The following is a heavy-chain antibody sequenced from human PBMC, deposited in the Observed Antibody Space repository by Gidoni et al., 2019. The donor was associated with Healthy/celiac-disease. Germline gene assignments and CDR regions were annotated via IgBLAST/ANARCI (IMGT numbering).Heavy chain of an antibody. CDR3: AKDLSYTDAFDI. Sequence: QVQLVESGGGVVQPGRSLRLSCAASRFTFSSYGMHWVRQAPGKGLEWVAVISYDGSNKYYADSVKGRFTISRDNSKNTLYLQMNSLRAEDTAVYYCAKDLSYTDAFDIWGQGTMVTVSS. J-gene: IGHJ3*02. CDR1: RFTFSSYG. V-gene: IGHV3-30*18. D-gene: IGHD2-2*02. CDR2: ISYDGSNK.